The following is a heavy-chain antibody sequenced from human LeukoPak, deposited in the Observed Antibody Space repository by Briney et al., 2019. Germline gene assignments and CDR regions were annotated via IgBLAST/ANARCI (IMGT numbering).Heavy chain of an antibody. J-gene: IGHJ5*02. CDR2: FDPEDGET. CDR1: GYTLTELS. Sequence: ASVKVSCKVSGYTLTELSMHWVRQAPGKGVERMGGFDPEDGETIYAQKFQGRVTMTEDTSTDTAYMELSSLRSEDTAVYYCARQTYYDFWSGYPFDPWGQGTLVTVSS. D-gene: IGHD3-3*01. CDR3: ARQTYYDFWSGYPFDP. V-gene: IGHV1-24*01.